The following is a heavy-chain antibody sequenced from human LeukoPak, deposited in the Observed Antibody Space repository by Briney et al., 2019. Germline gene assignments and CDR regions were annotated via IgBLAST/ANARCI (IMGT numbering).Heavy chain of an antibody. J-gene: IGHJ3*02. CDR1: GYSISSGYY. D-gene: IGHD6-19*01. CDR3: ARGEIAVAGTRAFDI. Sequence: SETLSLTCTVSGYSISSGYYWGWIRQPPGKGLEWIGNIYHSGSTYYNPSLKSRVTISVDTSKNQFSLKLSSVTAADTAVYYCARGEIAVAGTRAFDIWGQGTMVTVSS. CDR2: IYHSGST. V-gene: IGHV4-38-2*02.